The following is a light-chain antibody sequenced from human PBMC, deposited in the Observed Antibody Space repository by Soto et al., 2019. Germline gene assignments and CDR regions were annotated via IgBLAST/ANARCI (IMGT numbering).Light chain of an antibody. J-gene: IGKJ5*01. CDR1: QGISNY. Sequence: DIQMTQSPSSLSASVGDRVTITCQASQGISNYLNWYQQKPGKAPTLLISDASNLETGVPSRFSGSRSGTDFSITINSLQPEDVATYYYQQYDDLPPITFGQGTRLEIK. V-gene: IGKV1-33*01. CDR3: QQYDDLPPIT. CDR2: DAS.